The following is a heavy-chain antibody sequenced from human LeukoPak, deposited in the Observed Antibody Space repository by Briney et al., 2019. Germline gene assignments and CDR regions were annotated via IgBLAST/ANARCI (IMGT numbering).Heavy chain of an antibody. CDR3: ARDTATDY. D-gene: IGHD5-18*01. V-gene: IGHV3-33*08. CDR1: GFTFSRHD. J-gene: IGHJ4*02. Sequence: GGSLRLSCVASGFTFSRHDMHWVRQAPGKGLEWVAVIWYDGSNKYYADSVKGRFTISRDNSKNTLYLQMNSLRAEDTAVYYCARDTATDYWGQGTLVTVSS. CDR2: IWYDGSNK.